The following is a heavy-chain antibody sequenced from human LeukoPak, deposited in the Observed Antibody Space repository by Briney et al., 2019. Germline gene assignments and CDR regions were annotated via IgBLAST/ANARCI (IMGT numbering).Heavy chain of an antibody. CDR2: VIHSGTT. CDR1: GGSITGSTYY. V-gene: IGHV4-39*01. D-gene: IGHD3-22*01. J-gene: IGHJ4*02. CDR3: ARHDYDSSGHRRDYYFDY. Sequence: SETLSLTCTVSGGSITGSTYYWGWIRQPPGKGLEWIVSVIHSGTTYYNPSLRSRVTVSMDTSKKQFSLRLSSVTAADTAVYYCARHDYDSSGHRRDYYFDYWSQGTLVTVSS.